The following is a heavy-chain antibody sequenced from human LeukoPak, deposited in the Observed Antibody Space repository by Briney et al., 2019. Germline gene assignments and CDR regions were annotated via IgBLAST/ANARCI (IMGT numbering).Heavy chain of an antibody. CDR2: IYPGDSDT. D-gene: IGHD3-9*01. V-gene: IGHV5-51*04. J-gene: IGHJ4*02. Sequence: GESLKISCKGSGYSFTSYWIGWVRQMPGKGLEWVGIIYPGDSDTRYSPSFQGQVTVSADKPISTAYLQWSSLKASDTAMYYCARLYDILTGNSFDYWGQGTLVTVSS. CDR3: ARLYDILTGNSFDY. CDR1: GYSFTSYW.